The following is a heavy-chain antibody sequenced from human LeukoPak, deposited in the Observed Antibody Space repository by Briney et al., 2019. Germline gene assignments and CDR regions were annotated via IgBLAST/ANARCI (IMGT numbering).Heavy chain of an antibody. CDR1: GYTFTASY. V-gene: IGHV1-2*02. CDR3: TRGRDGYNWAFDY. D-gene: IGHD5-24*01. CDR2: INPNSGGT. Sequence: ASVKVSCKASGYTFTASYMHWVRLAPGQGLEWMGWINPNSGGTNYAQKFQGRVTMTRDPSTSTAYMDLSSLRPDDTAVYYCTRGRDGYNWAFDYWGQGTLVTVSS. J-gene: IGHJ4*02.